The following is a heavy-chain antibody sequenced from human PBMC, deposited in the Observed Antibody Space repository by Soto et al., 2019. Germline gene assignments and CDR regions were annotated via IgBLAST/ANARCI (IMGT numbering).Heavy chain of an antibody. Sequence: EVQLLESGGGLVQPGGSLRLSCAASGFTFSSYAMRWFRQAPGKGLEWVSAISGSGGSTYYADSVKGRFTISRDNSKHTLYLQMNSLRAEDTAVYYCARRGPGTYFDYWGQGTLVTVSS. J-gene: IGHJ4*02. D-gene: IGHD6-13*01. CDR3: ARRGPGTYFDY. CDR2: ISGSGGST. CDR1: GFTFSSYA. V-gene: IGHV3-23*01.